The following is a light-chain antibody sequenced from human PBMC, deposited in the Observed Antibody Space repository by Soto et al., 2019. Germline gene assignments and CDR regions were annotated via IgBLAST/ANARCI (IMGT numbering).Light chain of an antibody. CDR3: QQYNNWPQT. CDR2: GVS. CDR1: QSVGTN. Sequence: ESVMTQSPVTVSVSPGESVTISCLASQSVGTNLAWYQQKPGQAPSLLIYGVSTRATGIPTRFSGSGSGRQFTLTISSLQSEDFAVYYCQQYNNWPQTFGQGTKVDIK. J-gene: IGKJ1*01. V-gene: IGKV3-15*01.